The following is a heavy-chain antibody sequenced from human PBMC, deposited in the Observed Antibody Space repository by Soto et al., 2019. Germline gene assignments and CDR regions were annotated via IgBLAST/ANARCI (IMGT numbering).Heavy chain of an antibody. CDR1: GGSITSSSYS. D-gene: IGHD2-2*01. V-gene: IGHV4-39*01. CDR3: ARLGGHCSSSSCFSLYVMDV. J-gene: IGHJ6*02. Sequence: PSETLSLTCAVSGGSITSSSYSWGWVRQPPGKGLEWIATFYYSENTHYNPSLKSRVTISVDTSKNQFSLILTSVTAADTAVYYCARLGGHCSSSSCFSLYVMDVLVQGTSVT. CDR2: FYYSENT.